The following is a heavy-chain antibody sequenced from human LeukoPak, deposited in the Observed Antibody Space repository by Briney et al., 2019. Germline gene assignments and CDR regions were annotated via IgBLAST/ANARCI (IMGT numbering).Heavy chain of an antibody. V-gene: IGHV3-64*01. CDR1: GFTFSNFA. CDR3: ARAYFDWSYYFDY. CDR2: IRSTGDST. D-gene: IGHD3-9*01. Sequence: GGSLRLSCAASGFTFSNFAIHWVRQAPGKGLEFVSGIRSTGDSTYYANSAKGRFTISRDNSKNTLYLQMVSLRAEDMAVYYCARAYFDWSYYFDYWGQGTLVTVSS. J-gene: IGHJ4*02.